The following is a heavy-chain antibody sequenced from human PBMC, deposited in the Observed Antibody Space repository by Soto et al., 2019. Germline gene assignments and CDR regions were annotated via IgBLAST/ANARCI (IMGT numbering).Heavy chain of an antibody. CDR1: GYTFTSYG. CDR3: ARGKRYCRSTSRYTHEYYYYGRDG. CDR2: ISAYNGNT. J-gene: IGHJ6*02. Sequence: GASVKVSCKASGYTFTSYGISWVRQAPGQGLEWMGWISAYNGNTNYAQKLQGRVTMTTDTSTSTAYMELRSLRSDDTAVYYCARGKRYCRSTSRYTHEYYYYGRDGWGQGSTGTVSS. V-gene: IGHV1-18*04. D-gene: IGHD2-2*02.